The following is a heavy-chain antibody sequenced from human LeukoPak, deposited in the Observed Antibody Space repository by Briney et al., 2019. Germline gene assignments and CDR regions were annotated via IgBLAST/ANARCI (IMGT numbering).Heavy chain of an antibody. Sequence: SETLSLTCTVSGDSMNSFTYFWTWIRQHPGKGLEWIGYVFYSGSTYLNPSLKRRLTMSSATPNNQFSLHLTSVTAADTAVYYCARGGRGYSYGLDSWGQGIPVTVSS. D-gene: IGHD5-18*01. CDR1: GDSMNSFTYF. CDR3: ARGGRGYSYGLDS. J-gene: IGHJ5*01. CDR2: VFYSGST. V-gene: IGHV4-31*03.